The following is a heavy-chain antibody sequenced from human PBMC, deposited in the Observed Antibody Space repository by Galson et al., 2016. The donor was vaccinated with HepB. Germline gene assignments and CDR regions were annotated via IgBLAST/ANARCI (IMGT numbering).Heavy chain of an antibody. D-gene: IGHD1-26*01. CDR3: ARGSYPTR. V-gene: IGHV3-74*01. CDR1: GFTFSDNW. J-gene: IGHJ4*02. CDR2: IKNDGSST. Sequence: SLRLSCAASGFTFSDNWMHWVRQVPGKGLVWVSRIKNDGSSTNYADSVKGRFTISRDNAKNTLFLQMNSLRAEETAVYYCARGSYPTRWGQGTLVTVSS.